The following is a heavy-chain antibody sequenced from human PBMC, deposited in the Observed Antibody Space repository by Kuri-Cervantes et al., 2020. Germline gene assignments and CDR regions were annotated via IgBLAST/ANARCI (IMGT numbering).Heavy chain of an antibody. J-gene: IGHJ4*02. CDR2: IKPDGSEK. CDR3: ARDLYPYSSGWYPGFDY. D-gene: IGHD6-19*01. V-gene: IGHV3-7*01. CDR1: GFTFSSYW. Sequence: GESLKISCSASGFTFSSYWMSWVRQAPGKGLEWVANIKPDGSEKFYVDSVKGRFTISRDNSKNSLYLQMNSLRAEDTAVYYCARDLYPYSSGWYPGFDYWGQGTLVTVSS.